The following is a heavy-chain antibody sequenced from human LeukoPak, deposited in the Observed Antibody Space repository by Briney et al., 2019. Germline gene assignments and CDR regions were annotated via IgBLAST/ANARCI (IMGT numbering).Heavy chain of an antibody. J-gene: IGHJ5*02. CDR3: ARDLVHSSGWYWWADGPRQTYNWFDP. CDR1: GFTFSSYW. V-gene: IGHV3-7*01. Sequence: PGGSLRLSCAASGFTFSSYWMSWVRQAPGKGLEWVANIKQDGSEKYYVDSVKGRFTISRDNAKNSLYLQMNSLRAEDTAVYYCARDLVHSSGWYWWADGPRQTYNWFDPWGQGTLVTVSS. CDR2: IKQDGSEK. D-gene: IGHD6-19*01.